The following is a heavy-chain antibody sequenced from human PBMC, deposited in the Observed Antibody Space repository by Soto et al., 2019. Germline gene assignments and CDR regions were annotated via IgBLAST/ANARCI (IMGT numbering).Heavy chain of an antibody. CDR1: GFSFSTDGMG. D-gene: IGHD1-7*01. Sequence: QITLKESGPTLVKPTQTLTLTCTFSGFSFSTDGMGVGWIRQPPGKALEWLALIYWDDDKRFSPSQKSRLTITKDGSRNQVVITLTNMDPADTATYYCAHVYWAASGTRYYFDYWGQGTLVTVSS. CDR3: AHVYWAASGTRYYFDY. CDR2: IYWDDDK. J-gene: IGHJ4*02. V-gene: IGHV2-5*02.